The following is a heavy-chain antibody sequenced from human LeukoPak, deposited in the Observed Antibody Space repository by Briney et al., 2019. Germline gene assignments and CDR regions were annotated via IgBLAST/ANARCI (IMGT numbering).Heavy chain of an antibody. Sequence: GGSLRLSCAVSGITLSNYGMSWVRQAPGKGLEWVAGISGSGGSTNYADSVKGRFTISRDNSKNTLYLQMNSLRAEDTAVYYCAKEASDYYYMDVWGKGTTVTVSS. CDR3: AKEASDYYYMDV. J-gene: IGHJ6*03. V-gene: IGHV3-23*01. CDR1: GITLSNYG. CDR2: ISGSGGST.